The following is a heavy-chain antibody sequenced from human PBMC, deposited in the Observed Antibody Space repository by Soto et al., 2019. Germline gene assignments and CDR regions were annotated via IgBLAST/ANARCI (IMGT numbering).Heavy chain of an antibody. CDR3: ARYKSNYYYGMDV. D-gene: IGHD1-20*01. CDR2: IYYSGIT. Sequence: TLSLTCSVSGGAISSYFWSWIRQPPGKGLEWIGYIYYSGITNYNPSLKSRVTISVDTSKNQFSLKLSSVTAADTAVYYCARYKSNYYYGMDVWGQGTTVTVSS. J-gene: IGHJ6*02. CDR1: GGAISSYF. V-gene: IGHV4-59*01.